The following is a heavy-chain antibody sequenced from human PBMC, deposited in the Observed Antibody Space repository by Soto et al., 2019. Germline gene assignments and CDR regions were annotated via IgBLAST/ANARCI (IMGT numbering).Heavy chain of an antibody. CDR3: AKARGLSRLLGWMDWYLDL. V-gene: IGHV3-30*18. Sequence: QVQLVESGGGVVQPGRSLRLSCAASGFTVSNYGMHWVRQAPGKGLEWVALISDDGSNKYYADSVKGRFTISRDNSKGTLDLHMNSLRPEDTAVYFCAKARGLSRLLGWMDWYLDLWGRGTLVTVSS. D-gene: IGHD3-3*01. J-gene: IGHJ2*01. CDR1: GFTVSNYG. CDR2: ISDDGSNK.